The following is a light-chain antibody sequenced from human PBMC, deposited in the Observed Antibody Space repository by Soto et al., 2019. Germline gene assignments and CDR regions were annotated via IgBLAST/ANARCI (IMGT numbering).Light chain of an antibody. CDR1: QNVSTY. CDR3: QQRTNWLT. Sequence: EIVLTQSPATLSLSPGERATLSCRASQNVSTYLAWYQQKPGQAPRLLIYDASNRATGIPARFSGSGSGTDFTLTISSLEPEDLAVYYCQQRTNWLTFGPGTEVDIK. V-gene: IGKV3-11*01. CDR2: DAS. J-gene: IGKJ3*01.